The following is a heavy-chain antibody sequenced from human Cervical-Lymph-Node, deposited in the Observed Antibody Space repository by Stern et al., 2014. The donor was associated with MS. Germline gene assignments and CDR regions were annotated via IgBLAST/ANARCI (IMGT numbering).Heavy chain of an antibody. J-gene: IGHJ5*01. V-gene: IGHV3-11*01. Sequence: VQLVESGGRLVKPGGSLRLSCAASGFTFPDYYMTWIRQAPGRGLEWLSYISSGGDLTHYADSVRGRVTISRDNAKNSLFLQMNSLSVEDTAVYFCARGLGSYDDSWGQGTLVTVSS. CDR1: GFTFPDYY. D-gene: IGHD3-10*01. CDR3: ARGLGSYDDS. CDR2: ISSGGDLT.